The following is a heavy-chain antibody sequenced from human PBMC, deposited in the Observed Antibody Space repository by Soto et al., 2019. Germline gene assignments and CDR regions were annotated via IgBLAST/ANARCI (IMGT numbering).Heavy chain of an antibody. CDR3: ASEYEGGDRDYYCLDV. CDR1: GGSISYEYYH. V-gene: IGHV4-30-4*08. Sequence: QVQLQQSGPGLVKPSQTLSLTCTVSGGSISYEYYHWTWIRQSPGKGLEWIGYIHYSGSTIYNPSFKSRVTISVDTSQNQFSLQLSSVTAADTAVYFCASEYEGGDRDYYCLDVWGQGTTVTVSS. CDR2: IHYSGST. J-gene: IGHJ6*02. D-gene: IGHD2-15*01.